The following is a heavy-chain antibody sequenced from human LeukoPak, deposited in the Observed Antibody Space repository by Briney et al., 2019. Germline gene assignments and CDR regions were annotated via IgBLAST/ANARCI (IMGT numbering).Heavy chain of an antibody. J-gene: IGHJ6*04. V-gene: IGHV1-69*06. CDR3: ARLPGITMVRGVTTLDV. CDR2: IIPIFGTA. D-gene: IGHD3-10*01. Sequence: SVKVSCKASGGTFSSYAISWVRQAPGQGLEWMGGIIPIFGTANYAQKFQGRVTITADKSTSTAYMELSSLRSEDTAVYYCARLPGITMVRGVTTLDVWGKGTTVTVSS. CDR1: GGTFSSYA.